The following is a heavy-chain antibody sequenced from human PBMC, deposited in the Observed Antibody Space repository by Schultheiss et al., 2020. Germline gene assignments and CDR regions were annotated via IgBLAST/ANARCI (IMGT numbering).Heavy chain of an antibody. J-gene: IGHJ6*02. D-gene: IGHD2-15*01. CDR2: INYSGSA. Sequence: GSLRLSCAASGFTFSSYAMSWVRQAPGKGLEWIGEINYSGSADSNPSLESRVTISVDTSKNQFSLKLSSVTAADTAVYYCARVLYCSGGNCYSAGMDVWGQGTTVTVSS. CDR1: GFTFSSYA. V-gene: IGHV4-34*01. CDR3: ARVLYCSGGNCYSAGMDV.